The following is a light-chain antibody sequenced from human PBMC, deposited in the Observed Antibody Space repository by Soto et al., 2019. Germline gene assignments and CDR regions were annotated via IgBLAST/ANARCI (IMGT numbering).Light chain of an antibody. J-gene: IGLJ1*01. Sequence: QSVLTQPASVSGSPGQSITISCTGTTSDVGGYNYVCWYQQHPGKAPKLMIYEVSNRPSGVSTRFSGSKSGNTASPTISGLQAEDEADYYCSSYTSSSTLYVFGTGTKVTVL. CDR1: TSDVGGYNY. CDR2: EVS. CDR3: SSYTSSSTLYV. V-gene: IGLV2-14*01.